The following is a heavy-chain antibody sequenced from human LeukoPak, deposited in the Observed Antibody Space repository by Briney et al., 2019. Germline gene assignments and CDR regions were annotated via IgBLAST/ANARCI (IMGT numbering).Heavy chain of an antibody. V-gene: IGHV5-51*01. Sequence: GESLKISCKGSGYSFTSDWIGWVRLMPGKGLEWMGLIYPGDPNTRYSPSFQGQVTISADKSISTAYLQWSSLKASDTAMYYCARPYCSGGSCYGGYFDYWGQGSLVSVSS. CDR1: GYSFTSDW. CDR3: ARPYCSGGSCYGGYFDY. J-gene: IGHJ4*02. D-gene: IGHD2-15*01. CDR2: IYPGDPNT.